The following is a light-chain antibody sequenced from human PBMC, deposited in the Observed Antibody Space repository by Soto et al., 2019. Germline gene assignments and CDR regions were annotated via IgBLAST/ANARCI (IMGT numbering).Light chain of an antibody. V-gene: IGKV3-20*01. CDR2: ETS. CDR3: QQYGSSPYT. CDR1: QIFGNNF. J-gene: IGKJ2*01. Sequence: IVLTQSPGTLSLSPGERAILSCRASQIFGNNFLAWYQQKPGQAPRLLIYETSSRATGIPDRFSGGGSGTDFTLTISRLEPEDFAVYYCQQYGSSPYTFGQGTKLEIK.